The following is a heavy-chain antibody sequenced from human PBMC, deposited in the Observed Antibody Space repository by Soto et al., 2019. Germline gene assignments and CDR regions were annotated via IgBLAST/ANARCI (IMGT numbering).Heavy chain of an antibody. Sequence: SETLSLTCSVSGDSISSYSWSWIRQPAGKGLEWLGRVYRGTSNYNPSLKSRLIMSLDTSKNQFSLNLRSVTAADTAVYYCARESLKETITMTVVIDHWGQGTQVTVSS. D-gene: IGHD3-22*01. J-gene: IGHJ4*02. V-gene: IGHV4-4*07. CDR3: ARESLKETITMTVVIDH. CDR2: VYRGTS. CDR1: GDSISSYS.